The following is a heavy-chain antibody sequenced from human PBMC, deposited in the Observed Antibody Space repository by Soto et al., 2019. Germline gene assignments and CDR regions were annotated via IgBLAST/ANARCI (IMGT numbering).Heavy chain of an antibody. Sequence: SMTLSCATTGFTFISYWMHWVRQAPGKGLVWVSRINSDGSSTSYADSVKGRFTISRDNAKNTLYLQMNSLRAEDTAVYYCARDILTGYYSFDPWGQGT. D-gene: IGHD3-9*01. CDR3: ARDILTGYYSFDP. J-gene: IGHJ5*02. CDR2: INSDGSST. CDR1: GFTFISYW. V-gene: IGHV3-74*01.